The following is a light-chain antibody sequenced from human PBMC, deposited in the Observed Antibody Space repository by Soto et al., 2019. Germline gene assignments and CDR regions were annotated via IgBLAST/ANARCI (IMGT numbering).Light chain of an antibody. CDR1: QTVLHDTDSRNY. V-gene: IGKV4-1*01. CDR3: QQYYGTPPT. CDR2: WAS. J-gene: IGKJ2*01. Sequence: EIVMTQSPEFLSVSLGETAIINCKSTQTVLHDTDSRNYLSWFQQKPGQPPKLLISWASTRESGVPARFSGSGSETDFTLTISDLQAEDVAVYYCQQYYGTPPTFGQGSKLDIK.